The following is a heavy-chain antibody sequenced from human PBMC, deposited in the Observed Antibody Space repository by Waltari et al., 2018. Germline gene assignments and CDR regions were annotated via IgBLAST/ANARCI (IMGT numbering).Heavy chain of an antibody. Sequence: EVQLVESGGGLVQPGGSLRLPCAASGFTFSRSWIHWVRQCPGKGLMWVSRINNDGSSTVYADSVKGRFTISRDDAKNTVSLQMNNLSAEDTALYYCARAGLLGAFDVWGQGTMVTVSS. J-gene: IGHJ3*01. D-gene: IGHD2-15*01. CDR3: ARAGLLGAFDV. CDR1: GFTFSRSW. V-gene: IGHV3-74*03. CDR2: INNDGSST.